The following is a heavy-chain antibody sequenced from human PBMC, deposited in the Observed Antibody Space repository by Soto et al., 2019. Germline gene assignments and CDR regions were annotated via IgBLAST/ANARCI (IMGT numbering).Heavy chain of an antibody. Sequence: SETLSLTCAVYGGSFSGYYWSWIRQPPGKGLEWIGEINHSGSTNYNPSLKSRVTISVDTSKNQFSLKLSSVTAADTAVYYCARRCCSSTSCYGPLDYWGQGTLVPVSS. D-gene: IGHD2-2*01. CDR1: GGSFSGYY. J-gene: IGHJ4*02. CDR2: INHSGST. V-gene: IGHV4-34*01. CDR3: ARRCCSSTSCYGPLDY.